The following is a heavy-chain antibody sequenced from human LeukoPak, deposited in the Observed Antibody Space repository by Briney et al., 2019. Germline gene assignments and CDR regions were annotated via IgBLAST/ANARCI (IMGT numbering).Heavy chain of an antibody. CDR2: IRSKANSYTT. J-gene: IGHJ4*02. CDR3: TTDGQWLVRKFDY. Sequence: GGSLRLSXAASGFTFSGSAMHWVRQASGKGLEWVGRIRSKANSYTTAYAASVKGRFTISRDDSKNTAYLQMNSLKTEDTAVYYCTTDGQWLVRKFDYWGQGTLVTVSS. CDR1: GFTFSGSA. V-gene: IGHV3-73*01. D-gene: IGHD6-19*01.